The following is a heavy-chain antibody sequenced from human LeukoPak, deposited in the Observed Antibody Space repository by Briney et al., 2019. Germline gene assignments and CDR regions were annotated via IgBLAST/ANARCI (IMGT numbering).Heavy chain of an antibody. V-gene: IGHV3-20*04. CDR2: INWNGGST. D-gene: IGHD2-21*02. Sequence: PGESLRLSCAASGFTFGNYGMSWVRQAPGKGLGWVSGINWNGGSTGYADSVEGRFTISRDNAKNSQYLQMNSLRVEDTALYYCARAQTYGDSRLLLDYWGQGTLVTVSS. J-gene: IGHJ4*02. CDR3: ARAQTYGDSRLLLDY. CDR1: GFTFGNYG.